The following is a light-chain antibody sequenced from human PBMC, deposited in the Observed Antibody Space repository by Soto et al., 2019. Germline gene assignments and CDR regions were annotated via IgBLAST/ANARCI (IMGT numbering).Light chain of an antibody. J-gene: IGLJ1*01. V-gene: IGLV2-14*01. Sequence: QSALTQPASVSGFPGQSITISCTGTSSDVGGYNYVSWYQQHPGKAPKLMIYEVSNRPSGVSNRFSGSKSGNTASLTISGLQAEDEADYYCSSYTSSSIDYVFGTGTQVTVL. CDR1: SSDVGGYNY. CDR2: EVS. CDR3: SSYTSSSIDYV.